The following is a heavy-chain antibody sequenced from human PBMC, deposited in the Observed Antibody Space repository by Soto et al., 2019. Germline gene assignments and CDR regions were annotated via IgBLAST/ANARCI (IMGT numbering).Heavy chain of an antibody. CDR2: ISYDAINT. CDR3: ARRAGGERNYYHYYMDV. Sequence: EVQLVESRGGLVQPGGSLRLACAASGFSLSSTAMHWVRQAPGKGLEHVSAISYDAINTYYAKSVRGRFTISRDDSKNTLFLQMGGLRPEDMAVYYCARRAGGERNYYHYYMDVFGKGTTVTVSS. J-gene: IGHJ6*03. D-gene: IGHD3-10*01. V-gene: IGHV3-64*01. CDR1: GFSLSSTA.